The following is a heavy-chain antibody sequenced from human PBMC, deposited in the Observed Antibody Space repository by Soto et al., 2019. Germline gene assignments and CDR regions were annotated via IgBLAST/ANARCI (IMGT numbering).Heavy chain of an antibody. D-gene: IGHD3-22*01. CDR1: GFTFSSYA. J-gene: IGHJ4*02. CDR2: ISGSGGST. V-gene: IGHV3-23*01. CDR3: AKDRGGSGYYYAPIFGY. Sequence: PGGSLRLSCAASGFTFSSYAMSWVRQAPGKGLEWVSAISGSGGSTYYADSVKGRFTISRDNSKNTLYLQMNSLRAEDTAVYYCAKDRGGSGYYYAPIFGYWGQGTLVTVSS.